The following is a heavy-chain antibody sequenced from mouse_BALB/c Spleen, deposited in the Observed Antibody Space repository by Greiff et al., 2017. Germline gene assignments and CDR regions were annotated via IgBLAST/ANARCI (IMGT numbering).Heavy chain of an antibody. D-gene: IGHD2-1*01. CDR2: INPSTGYT. CDR1: GYTFTSYW. CDR3: ARGRDGNFSY. J-gene: IGHJ3*01. Sequence: QVHVKQSGAELAKPGASVKMSCKASGYTFTSYWMHWVKQRPGQGLEWIGYINPSTGYTEYNQKFKDKATLTADKSSSTAYMQLSSLTSEDSAVYYCARGRDGNFSYWGQGTLVTVSA. V-gene: IGHV1-7*01.